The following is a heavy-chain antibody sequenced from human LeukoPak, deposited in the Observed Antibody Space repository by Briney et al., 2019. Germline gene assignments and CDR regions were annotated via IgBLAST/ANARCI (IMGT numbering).Heavy chain of an antibody. V-gene: IGHV3-15*01. CDR2: IRNKGDGGTT. CDR3: VAPWTY. CDR1: GFNFTDAW. J-gene: IGHJ4*02. Sequence: AGGSLRLYCEASGFNFTDAWMSWVRQAPGKGLEWVGRIRNKGDGGTTDYGAPVQGRFFISRDDSKNTLYLELSGLKIEDTALYYCVAPWTYWGQGTLVTVSS. D-gene: IGHD3/OR15-3a*01.